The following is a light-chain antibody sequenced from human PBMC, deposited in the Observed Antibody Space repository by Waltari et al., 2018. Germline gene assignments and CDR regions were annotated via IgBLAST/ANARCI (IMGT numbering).Light chain of an antibody. V-gene: IGKV1-5*01. Sequence: IQLTQSPSSLSASVGDRVTITCRASQTISSWLAWYQQKAGKAPKLLIYDASTLESGVPSRFSGSGSGTEFTLTISSLHPDDFATYYCQQYDSFSYTFGQGTKLEIK. CDR2: DAS. J-gene: IGKJ2*01. CDR1: QTISSW. CDR3: QQYDSFSYT.